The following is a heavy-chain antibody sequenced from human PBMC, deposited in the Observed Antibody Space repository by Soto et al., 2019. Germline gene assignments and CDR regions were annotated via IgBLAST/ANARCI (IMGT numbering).Heavy chain of an antibody. CDR1: GYTFTSYY. CDR2: INPSGGST. V-gene: IGHV1-46*01. J-gene: IGHJ4*02. CDR3: ARGLATVTRAYYFDY. Sequence: ASVKVSCKASGYTFTSYYISWVRQAPGQGLEWMGIINPSGGSTSYAQKFQGRVTMTRDTSTSTVYMELSSLRSEDTAVYYCARGLATVTRAYYFDYWGQGTLVTVSS. D-gene: IGHD4-17*01.